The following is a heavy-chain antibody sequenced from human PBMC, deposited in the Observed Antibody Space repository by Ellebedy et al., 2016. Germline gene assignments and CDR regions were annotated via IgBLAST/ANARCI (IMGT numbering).Heavy chain of an antibody. V-gene: IGHV1-69*10. Sequence: ASVKVSCKASGGTFSTYGISWVRQAPGQGLAWMGGIISILGIANYAQRFQGRVTITADKSTSTAYMELNSLRSDDTALYYCATEKEAFDIWGQGTLVTVSS. CDR3: ATEKEAFDI. CDR1: GGTFSTYG. J-gene: IGHJ3*02. CDR2: IISILGIA.